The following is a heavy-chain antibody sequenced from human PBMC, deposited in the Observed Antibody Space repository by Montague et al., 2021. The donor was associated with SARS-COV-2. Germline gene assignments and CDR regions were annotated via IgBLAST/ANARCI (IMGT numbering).Heavy chain of an antibody. Sequence: VKPTQTLTLTCTFSGFSLSTSGMCVSWIRQPPGKSLEWLARIDWDDYKYYSTSLKTRLTISKDTSKDQVVLTMTNMDPVDTATYYCARMTVAGIPFDYWGQGTLVTVSS. CDR3: ARMTVAGIPFDY. V-gene: IGHV2-70*11. CDR1: GFSLSTSGMC. D-gene: IGHD6-19*01. J-gene: IGHJ4*02. CDR2: IDWDDYK.